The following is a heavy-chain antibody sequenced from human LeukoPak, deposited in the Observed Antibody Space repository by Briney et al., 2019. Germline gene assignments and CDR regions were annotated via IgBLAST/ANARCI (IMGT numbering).Heavy chain of an antibody. Sequence: GGTLSLSCAVSVFTFSIFSMNGVPHAPRKGLEWISYISSYSGSTIYYADSVKGRFTISRDNAKNALYLQMNSLRYEDTAVYHCARGLAAWGQGTLVTVS. J-gene: IGHJ5*02. CDR2: ISSYSGSTI. CDR3: ARGLAA. V-gene: IGHV3-48*02. CDR1: VFTFSIFS.